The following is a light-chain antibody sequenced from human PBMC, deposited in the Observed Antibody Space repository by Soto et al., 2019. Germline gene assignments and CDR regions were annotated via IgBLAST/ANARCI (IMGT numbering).Light chain of an antibody. CDR3: QHYNSYSEA. J-gene: IGKJ1*01. V-gene: IGKV1-5*03. Sequence: IQLTQSPSSLSASVGDRVTITCRASQAIRNDLAWYQQKPGKAPKLLIYKASTLKSGVPSRFSGSGSGTEFTLTISSLQPDDFAPYYCQHYNSYSEAFGQGTKVDIK. CDR1: QAIRND. CDR2: KAS.